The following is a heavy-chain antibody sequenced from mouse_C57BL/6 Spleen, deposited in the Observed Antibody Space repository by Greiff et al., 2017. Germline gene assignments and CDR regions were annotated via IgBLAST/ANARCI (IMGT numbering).Heavy chain of an antibody. CDR1: GFTFSSYG. J-gene: IGHJ4*01. CDR3: ARRYDYDGYAMDY. Sequence: EVKLVESGGDLVKPGGSLKLSCAASGFTFSSYGMSWVRQTPDKRLEWVATISSGGSYTYYPDSVKGRFTISRDNAKNTLYLQMSSLKSEDTAMYYCARRYDYDGYAMDYWGQGTSVTVSS. D-gene: IGHD2-4*01. V-gene: IGHV5-6*02. CDR2: ISSGGSYT.